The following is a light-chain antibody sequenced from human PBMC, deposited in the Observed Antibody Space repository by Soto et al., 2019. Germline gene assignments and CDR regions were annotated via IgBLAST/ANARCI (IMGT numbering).Light chain of an antibody. CDR3: SSYTSSSTVV. V-gene: IGLV2-14*01. CDR2: EVS. Sequence: QSALTQPASVSGSPAQSITISCTGTSSDVGGYNYVSWYQQHPGKAPKLMIYEVSNRPSGVSNRFSGSKSGNTASLPISGLQAEDEADYYCSSYTSSSTVVFGGGTQLTVL. CDR1: SSDVGGYNY. J-gene: IGLJ2*01.